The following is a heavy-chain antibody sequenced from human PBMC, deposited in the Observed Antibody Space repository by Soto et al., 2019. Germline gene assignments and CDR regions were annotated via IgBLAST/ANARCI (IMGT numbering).Heavy chain of an antibody. Sequence: ASVKVSCKASGYTFTSYGISWVRQAPGQGLEWMGGIIPIIGTANYAQKFQGRVTITADESTSTAYMELSSLRSEDTAVYYCARRSNWNYWFDPWGQGTLVTVSS. CDR1: GYTFTSYG. V-gene: IGHV1-69*13. J-gene: IGHJ5*02. CDR3: ARRSNWNYWFDP. CDR2: IIPIIGTA. D-gene: IGHD1-7*01.